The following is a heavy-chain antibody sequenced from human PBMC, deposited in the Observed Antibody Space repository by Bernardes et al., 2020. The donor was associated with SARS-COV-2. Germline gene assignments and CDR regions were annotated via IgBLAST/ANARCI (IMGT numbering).Heavy chain of an antibody. Sequence: ASVKVSCKASGYTFTAYGIAWVRQAPGQGLEWMGWISAYSGDIHYAQKFQGRVTMTMDTSTTTVYMELRSLRSDDTAGYFCARDGYSTRGGATNWGQGTMVTVSS. J-gene: IGHJ3*01. CDR1: GYTFTAYG. D-gene: IGHD5-12*01. V-gene: IGHV1-18*04. CDR3: ARDGYSTRGGATN. CDR2: ISAYSGDI.